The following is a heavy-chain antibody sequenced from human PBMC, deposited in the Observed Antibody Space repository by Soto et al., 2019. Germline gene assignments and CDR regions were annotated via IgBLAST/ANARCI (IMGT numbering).Heavy chain of an antibody. CDR2: ITGGGGDT. CDR3: AKGSSNSRPYYFDY. V-gene: IGHV3-23*01. J-gene: IGHJ4*02. CDR1: GFTFSDYA. D-gene: IGHD1-26*01. Sequence: LRLSCAASGFTFSDYAMGWVRQAPGKGLEWFSAITGGGGDTYYADSVQGRFTTSRDNSKNTLDLQMNNLRAEDTAVYYCAKGSSNSRPYYFDYWGQGTLVTVSS.